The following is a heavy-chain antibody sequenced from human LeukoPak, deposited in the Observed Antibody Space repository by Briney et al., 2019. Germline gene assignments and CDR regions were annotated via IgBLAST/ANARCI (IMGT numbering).Heavy chain of an antibody. CDR3: ARVGYYESSGYYEY. V-gene: IGHV1-2*06. CDR2: INPNSGGT. J-gene: IGHJ4*02. CDR1: GYTLTGYY. D-gene: IGHD3-22*01. Sequence: ASVTVSCKASGYTLTGYYMHWVRQAPGQGLEWMGRINPNSGGTNYAQKFQGRVTMTRDTSISTVYMELSRLRSDDMAVYYCARVGYYESSGYYEYWGQGTLVTVSS.